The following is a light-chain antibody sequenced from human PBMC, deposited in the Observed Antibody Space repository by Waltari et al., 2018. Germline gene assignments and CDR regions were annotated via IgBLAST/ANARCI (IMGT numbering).Light chain of an antibody. Sequence: QSVLTQPPSASGTPGQRVTIACSGSRSNIGSDSVYWYQQLPGTAPKLLIYRDNQRPSGVPDRFSGSNSGTSASLAISGLRSEDEADYYCAAWDDSLSGWVFGGGTKLTVL. CDR2: RDN. CDR3: AAWDDSLSGWV. J-gene: IGLJ3*02. CDR1: RSNIGSDS. V-gene: IGLV1-47*01.